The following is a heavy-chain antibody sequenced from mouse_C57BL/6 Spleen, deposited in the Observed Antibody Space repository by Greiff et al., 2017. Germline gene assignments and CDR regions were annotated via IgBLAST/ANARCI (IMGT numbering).Heavy chain of an antibody. D-gene: IGHD1-1*01. J-gene: IGHJ1*03. V-gene: IGHV1-64*01. CDR2: IHPNSGST. Sequence: VKLQQSGAELVKPGASVKLSCKASGYTFTSYWMHWVKQRPGQGLEWIGMIHPNSGSTNYNEKFKSKATLTVDKSSGTAYMQLSSLTSEDSAVYYCARGDYGSSYGYFDVWGTGTTVTVSS. CDR1: GYTFTSYW. CDR3: ARGDYGSSYGYFDV.